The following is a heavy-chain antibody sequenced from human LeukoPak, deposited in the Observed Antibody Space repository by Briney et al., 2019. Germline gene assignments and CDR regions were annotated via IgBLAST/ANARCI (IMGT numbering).Heavy chain of an antibody. V-gene: IGHV2-5*08. J-gene: IGHJ5*02. Sequence: SGPALVKPTQTLTLTCTFSGFSLSTSGMCVSWIRQPPGKALEWLALIYWNDDKRYSPSLKSRLTITKDTSKNQVVLTMTNMDPVDTATYYCAHQDTAMPTGWFDPWGQGTLVTVSS. CDR1: GFSLSTSGMC. CDR2: IYWNDDK. D-gene: IGHD5-18*01. CDR3: AHQDTAMPTGWFDP.